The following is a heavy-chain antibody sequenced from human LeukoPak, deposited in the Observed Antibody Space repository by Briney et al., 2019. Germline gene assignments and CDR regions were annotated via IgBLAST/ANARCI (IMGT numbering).Heavy chain of an antibody. CDR2: ISAYNGNT. V-gene: IGHV1-18*01. CDR3: ARSSSVTSPGYYFDY. J-gene: IGHJ4*02. D-gene: IGHD3-10*01. Sequence: ASVKVSCKASEYTFTSYGIIWVRQAPGQGLEWMGWISAYNGNTNYAQKFQGRVTVTPDTSTSTAYMELRSLRSDDTAVYYCARSSSVTSPGYYFDYWGQGTLVTVSS. CDR1: EYTFTSYG.